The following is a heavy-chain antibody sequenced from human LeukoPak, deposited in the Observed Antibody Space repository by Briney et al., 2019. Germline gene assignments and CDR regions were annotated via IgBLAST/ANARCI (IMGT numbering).Heavy chain of an antibody. J-gene: IGHJ4*02. D-gene: IGHD4-17*01. CDR1: GGTFSSYA. CDR2: IIPIFGTA. V-gene: IGHV1-69*01. Sequence: GASVKVSCKASGGTFSSYAISWVRQAPGQGLEWMGGIIPIFGTANYAQKFQGRVTITADESTSTAYMELSSLRSEDTAVYYCARGIDYGDPFDYWGQGTLVTVSS. CDR3: ARGIDYGDPFDY.